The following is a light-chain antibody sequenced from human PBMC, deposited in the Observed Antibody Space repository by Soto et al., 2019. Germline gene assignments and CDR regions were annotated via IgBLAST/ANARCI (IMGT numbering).Light chain of an antibody. CDR3: QQYASSPRT. V-gene: IGKV3-15*01. CDR1: QSVSSS. J-gene: IGKJ1*01. CDR2: GAS. Sequence: EIMMTQSPATLSVSPGERATLSCRASQSVSSSLAWYQQKPGQAPRLLIYGASTRATGIPARFSGSGSGTEFTLTISRLEPEDSAVYYCQQYASSPRTFGQGTKVDIK.